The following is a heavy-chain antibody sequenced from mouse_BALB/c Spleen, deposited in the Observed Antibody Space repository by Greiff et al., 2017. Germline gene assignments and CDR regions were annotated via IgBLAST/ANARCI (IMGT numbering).Heavy chain of an antibody. CDR3: ANYDGYGYAMDY. CDR2: ISYSGST. V-gene: IGHV3-2*02. J-gene: IGHJ4*01. D-gene: IGHD2-3*01. Sequence: EVQLQESGPGLVKPSQSLSLTCTVTGYSITSDYAWNWIRQFPGNKLEWMGYISYSGSTSYNPSLKSRISITRDTSKNQFFLQLNSVTTEDTATYYCANYDGYGYAMDYWGQGTSVTVSS. CDR1: GYSITSDYA.